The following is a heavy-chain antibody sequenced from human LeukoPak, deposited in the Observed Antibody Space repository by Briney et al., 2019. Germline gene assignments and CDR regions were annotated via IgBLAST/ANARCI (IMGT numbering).Heavy chain of an antibody. CDR1: GFTFSDYY. CDR2: ISSSGSTI. J-gene: IGHJ6*02. D-gene: IGHD6-19*01. V-gene: IGHV3-11*01. CDR3: ARSDRGSGWYGFYYGMDV. Sequence: PGGSLRLSCAASGFTFSDYYMSWIRQAPGKGLEWVSYISSSGSTIYYADSVKGRFTISRDNAKNSLHLQMDSLRAEDTAVYYCARSDRGSGWYGFYYGMDVWGQGATVTVSS.